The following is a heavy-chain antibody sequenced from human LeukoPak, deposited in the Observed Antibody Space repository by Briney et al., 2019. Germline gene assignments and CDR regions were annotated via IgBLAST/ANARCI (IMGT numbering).Heavy chain of an antibody. CDR3: ARLIVGCSGGSCYRPYHDY. J-gene: IGHJ4*02. Sequence: SETLSLTCAVYGGSFSGYYWSWIRQPPGKGLEWIGYIYYSGSTNYNPSLKSRVTISVDTSKNQFSLKLSSVTAADTAVYYCARLIVGCSGGSCYRPYHDYWGQGTLVTVSS. CDR2: IYYSGST. V-gene: IGHV4-59*01. D-gene: IGHD2-15*01. CDR1: GGSFSGYY.